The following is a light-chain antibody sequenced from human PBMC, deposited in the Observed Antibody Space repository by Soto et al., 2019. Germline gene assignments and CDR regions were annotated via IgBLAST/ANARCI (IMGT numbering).Light chain of an antibody. Sequence: ELVLTQSPATLSVSPGERATLSCRASQSVSSNLAWYQQNPGQAPTLLIYGASTRATGIPARFSGSGSGTEFTLTISSLQSEDLAVYYCQQYNNWPPITFGQGTRLEIK. J-gene: IGKJ5*01. CDR1: QSVSSN. CDR2: GAS. CDR3: QQYNNWPPIT. V-gene: IGKV3-15*01.